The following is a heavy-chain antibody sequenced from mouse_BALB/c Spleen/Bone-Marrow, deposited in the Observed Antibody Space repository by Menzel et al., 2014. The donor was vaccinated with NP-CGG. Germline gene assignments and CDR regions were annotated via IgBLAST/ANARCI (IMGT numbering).Heavy chain of an antibody. Sequence: EVQGVESGGGLVKPGGSLKLSCAASGFTFSDYYMNWVRQTPEKRLEWVATISDGGSYTYYPDSVKGRFTISRDNAKNNLYLQMSSLKSEDTAMYYCASEMAMDYWGQGTSVTVSS. CDR3: ASEMAMDY. CDR2: ISDGGSYT. CDR1: GFTFSDYY. V-gene: IGHV5-4*02. J-gene: IGHJ4*01.